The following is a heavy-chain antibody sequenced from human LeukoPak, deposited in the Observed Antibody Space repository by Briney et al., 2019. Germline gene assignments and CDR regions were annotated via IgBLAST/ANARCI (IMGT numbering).Heavy chain of an antibody. J-gene: IGHJ4*02. CDR1: GYTFTSYG. V-gene: IGHV1-18*01. D-gene: IGHD3-22*01. CDR3: ARARYSYYYDSSGYYTPVEY. Sequence: ASVKVSCKASGYTFTSYGISWVRQAPGQGLEWMGWISAYNGNTNYAQKLQGRVTMTTDTSTSTAYMELRSLRSDDTAVYYCARARYSYYYDSSGYYTPVEYWGQGTLVTVSS. CDR2: ISAYNGNT.